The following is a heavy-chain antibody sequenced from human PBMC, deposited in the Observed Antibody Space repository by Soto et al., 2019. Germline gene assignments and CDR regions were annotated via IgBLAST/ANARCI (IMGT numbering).Heavy chain of an antibody. CDR2: IIPIFGTA. J-gene: IGHJ3*02. Sequence: QVQLVQSGAEVKKPGSSVKVSCKASGGTFSSYAISWVRQAPGQGLEWMGGIIPIFGTANYAQKFQGRVTITADESTSTAYMELSSLRSEDTAVYYCARDQWDVEMATRVLDAFDIWGQGTMVTVSS. CDR3: ARDQWDVEMATRVLDAFDI. V-gene: IGHV1-69*12. CDR1: GGTFSSYA. D-gene: IGHD1-26*01.